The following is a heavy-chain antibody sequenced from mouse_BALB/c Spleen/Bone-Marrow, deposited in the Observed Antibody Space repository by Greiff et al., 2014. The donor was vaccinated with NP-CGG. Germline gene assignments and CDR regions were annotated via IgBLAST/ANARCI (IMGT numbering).Heavy chain of an antibody. D-gene: IGHD2-4*01. Sequence: QVQLQQSGPELVKPGASVKISCKASGYAFSSSWMNWVKQRPGQGLEWIGRIYPGDGNTNYNGKFKGKATLTADKSSNTAYMQLRSLTSLDSAVYFCALYDYGGLYWFDYWGQGTLVTVSA. CDR2: IYPGDGNT. J-gene: IGHJ3*01. CDR3: ALYDYGGLYWFDY. CDR1: GYAFSSSW. V-gene: IGHV1-82*01.